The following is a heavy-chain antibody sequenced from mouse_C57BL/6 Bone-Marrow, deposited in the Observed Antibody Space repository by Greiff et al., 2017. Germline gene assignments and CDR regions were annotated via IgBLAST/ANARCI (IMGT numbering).Heavy chain of an antibody. V-gene: IGHV5-9*01. CDR3: ARHTTPGSRRGYYAMDY. Sequence: EVQLVESGGGLVKPGGSLKLSCAASGFTFSSYTMSWVRQTPEKRLEWVATISGGGGNTYYPDSVKGRFTISRDNAKDTLYLQMSSLRSEDTALYYCARHTTPGSRRGYYAMDYWGQGTSVTVSS. CDR1: GFTFSSYT. CDR2: ISGGGGNT. J-gene: IGHJ4*01. D-gene: IGHD1-1*01.